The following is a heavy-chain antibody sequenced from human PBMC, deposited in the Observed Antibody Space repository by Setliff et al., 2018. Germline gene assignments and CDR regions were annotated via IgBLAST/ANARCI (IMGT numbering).Heavy chain of an antibody. CDR2: ISPHSGDT. D-gene: IGHD1-26*01. Sequence: ASVKVSCKSSGNSFTVFYLHWVRQAPGQGLEWMGWISPHSGDTPYAQKFQSRVRMTRDTSTYAAYLELSDLTSDDTAMYYCARSGSFGMRYWFDYWGQGALVTVSS. V-gene: IGHV1-2*02. CDR1: GNSFTVFY. J-gene: IGHJ4*02. CDR3: ARSGSFGMRYWFDY.